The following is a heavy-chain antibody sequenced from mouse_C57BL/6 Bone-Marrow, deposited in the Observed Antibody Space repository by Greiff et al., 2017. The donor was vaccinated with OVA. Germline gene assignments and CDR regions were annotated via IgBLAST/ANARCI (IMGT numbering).Heavy chain of an antibody. V-gene: IGHV1-52*01. J-gene: IGHJ3*01. CDR2: IDPSDSET. D-gene: IGHD2-2*01. CDR3: YYGYDPFAY. CDR1: GYTFTSYW. Sequence: QQSCKASGYTFTSYWMHWVKQRPIQGLEWIGNIDPSDSETHYNQKFKDKATLTVDKSSSTAYMQLSSLTSEDSAVYYCYYGYDPFAYWGQGTLVTVSA.